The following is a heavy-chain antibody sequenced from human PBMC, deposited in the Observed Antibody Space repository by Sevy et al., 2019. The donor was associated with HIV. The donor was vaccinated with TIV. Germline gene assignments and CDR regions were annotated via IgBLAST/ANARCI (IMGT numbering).Heavy chain of an antibody. Sequence: SETLSLTCAVSGGSISSSNWWSWVRQPPGKGLEWIGEIYRSGCTNYNPSLKSRVTISVDKSKNQFSLRLTYVTAADTAVYYCARLTGGVDSGFQHWGQGTLVTVSS. CDR1: GGSISSSNW. J-gene: IGHJ1*01. CDR3: ARLTGGVDSGFQH. D-gene: IGHD3-10*01. V-gene: IGHV4-4*02. CDR2: IYRSGCT.